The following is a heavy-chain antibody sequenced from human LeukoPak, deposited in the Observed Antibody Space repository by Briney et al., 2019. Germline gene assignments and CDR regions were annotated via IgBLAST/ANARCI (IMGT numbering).Heavy chain of an antibody. J-gene: IGHJ4*02. Sequence: SQTLSLTCAVSGGSISSGDYYWSWIRQPPGKGLEWIGYIYYSGSTYYNPSRKSRVTVSVDTSKNQFSLKLSSVTAADTAVYYCARSSGESGFFDYWGQGTLVTVSS. V-gene: IGHV4-30-4*01. CDR2: IYYSGST. CDR1: GGSISSGDYY. D-gene: IGHD6-19*01. CDR3: ARSSGESGFFDY.